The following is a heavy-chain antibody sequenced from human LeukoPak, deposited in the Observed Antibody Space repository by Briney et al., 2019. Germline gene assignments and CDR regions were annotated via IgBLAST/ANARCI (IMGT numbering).Heavy chain of an antibody. CDR2: IYSSGNT. J-gene: IGHJ4*02. CDR3: ARTPGITVAGRFFDY. D-gene: IGHD6-19*01. V-gene: IGHV4-4*07. CDR1: GASINNYY. Sequence: SETLSLTCTVSGASINNYYWSWIRQPAGKGLEWIGRIYSSGNTDDNPSLKSRVTMSVDTSKNQFSLHLRFVTAADTALYYCARTPGITVAGRFFDYRGQGIQVTVSS.